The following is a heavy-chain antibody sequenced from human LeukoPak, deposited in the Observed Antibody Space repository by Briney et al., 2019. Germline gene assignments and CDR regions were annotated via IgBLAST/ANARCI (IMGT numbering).Heavy chain of an antibody. CDR3: ARNRATNDY. CDR1: GFTSKNYR. CDR2: MKDDGNGI. V-gene: IGHV3-7*01. D-gene: IGHD1-26*01. Sequence: GGSLRLSCTASGFTSKNYRMTWVRQAPGKGLEWVASMKDDGNGIQYVDSVKGRFTISRDNAKNSLYLQMNNLRAEDTAVYYCARNRATNDYWGQGTLVTVSS. J-gene: IGHJ4*02.